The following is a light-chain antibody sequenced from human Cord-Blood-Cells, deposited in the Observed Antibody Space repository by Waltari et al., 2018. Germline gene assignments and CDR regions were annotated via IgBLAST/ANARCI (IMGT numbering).Light chain of an antibody. Sequence: DIQMTQSPSSLSASVGDRVTITFRASQSISSYLNWYQQKPGKAPKRMIYAASSLQSGVPSRFSGSGSGTDFTVSISSLQPEDFATYDCQQSYSIPLTFGGGTKVEIK. CDR2: AAS. CDR1: QSISSY. J-gene: IGKJ4*01. V-gene: IGKV1-39*01. CDR3: QQSYSIPLT.